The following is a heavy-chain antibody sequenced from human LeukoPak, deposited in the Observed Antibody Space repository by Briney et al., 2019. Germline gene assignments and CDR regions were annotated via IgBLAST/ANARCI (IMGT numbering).Heavy chain of an antibody. J-gene: IGHJ5*02. V-gene: IGHV3-23*01. CDR2: ISGSGGST. CDR1: GFTFSSYA. Sequence: GSLRLSCAASGFTFSSYAMSWVRQAPGKGLEWVSAISGSGGSTYYADSVKGRFTISRDNSKNTLYLQMNSLRAEDTAVYYCAKDDFWSGYGEKTNWFDPWGQGTLVTVSS. CDR3: AKDDFWSGYGEKTNWFDP. D-gene: IGHD3-3*01.